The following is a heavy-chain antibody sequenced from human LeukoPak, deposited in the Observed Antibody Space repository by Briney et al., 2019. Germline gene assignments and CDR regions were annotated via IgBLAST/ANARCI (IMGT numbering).Heavy chain of an antibody. Sequence: PSETLPLTCTVSGGSISSYYWSWIRQPPGKGLEWIGYIYYSGSTNYNPSLKSRVTISVDTSKNQFSLKLSSVTAADTAVYYCARDCGGDCYYYYGMDVWGQGTTVTVSS. CDR1: GGSISSYY. CDR3: ARDCGGDCYYYYGMDV. CDR2: IYYSGST. V-gene: IGHV4-59*01. J-gene: IGHJ6*02. D-gene: IGHD2-21*02.